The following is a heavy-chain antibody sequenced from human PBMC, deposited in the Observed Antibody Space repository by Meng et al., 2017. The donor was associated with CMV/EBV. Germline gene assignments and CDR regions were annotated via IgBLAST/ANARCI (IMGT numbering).Heavy chain of an antibody. J-gene: IGHJ6*02. V-gene: IGHV3-21*01. CDR2: ISSSSSYI. CDR1: GFTFSSYS. CDR3: ASLLGIYYGMDV. Sequence: GESLKISCAASGFTFSSYSMNWVRQAPGKGLEWVSSISSSSSYIYYADSVKGRFTISRDIAKNSLYLQMNSLRAEDTAVYYCASLLGIYYGMDVWGQGTTVTVSS. D-gene: IGHD6-13*01.